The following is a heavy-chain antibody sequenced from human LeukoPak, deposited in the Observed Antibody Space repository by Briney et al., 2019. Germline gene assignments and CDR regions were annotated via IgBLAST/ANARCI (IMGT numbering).Heavy chain of an antibody. D-gene: IGHD3-10*01. J-gene: IGHJ4*02. CDR1: TFTFSSYT. CDR3: VRDFLGESGAGGY. V-gene: IGHV3-21*01. CDR2: ISPSGNSK. Sequence: GGSLRLSCATSTFTFSSYTMNWVRQAPGKGLEWVSSISPSGNSKYHADSVKGRFTISRDNAENSLYMQMNSLRAEDTGVYYCVRDFLGESGAGGYWGQGTLVPVSS.